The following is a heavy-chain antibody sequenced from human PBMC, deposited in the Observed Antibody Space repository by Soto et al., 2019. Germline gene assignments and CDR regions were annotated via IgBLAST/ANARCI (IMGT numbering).Heavy chain of an antibody. D-gene: IGHD2-21*01. CDR3: ARDGGDYYYYGMDV. Sequence: QVQLQESGPGLVKPSETLSLTCTVSGGSISSYYWSWIRQPPGKGLEWIGYIYYSGSTNYNPSLTSRVTISVDTSKNQFSLKLSAVTAADTAVYYCARDGGDYYYYGMDVWGQGTTVTVSS. CDR2: IYYSGST. V-gene: IGHV4-59*01. CDR1: GGSISSYY. J-gene: IGHJ6*02.